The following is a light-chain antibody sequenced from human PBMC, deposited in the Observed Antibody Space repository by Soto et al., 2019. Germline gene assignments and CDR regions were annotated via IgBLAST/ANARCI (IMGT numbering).Light chain of an antibody. CDR3: QQYNSLT. CDR1: QSISSW. V-gene: IGKV1-5*01. CDR2: DAS. Sequence: DIQMTQSPSTLSASVGDRVTITCRASQSISSWLAWYQQKPGKAPKLLIYDASSLESGVPSRFSGSGSGTEFTLTISRLQPDDFATYYCQQYNSLTFGQGTKVEIK. J-gene: IGKJ1*01.